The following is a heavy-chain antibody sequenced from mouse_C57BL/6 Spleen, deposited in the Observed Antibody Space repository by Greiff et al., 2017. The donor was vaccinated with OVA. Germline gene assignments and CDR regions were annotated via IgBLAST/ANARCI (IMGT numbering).Heavy chain of an antibody. Sequence: EVQLQQSGPELVKPGASVKISCKASGYTFTDYYMNWVKQSHGKSLEWIGDINPNNGGTSYNQKFKGKATLTVDKSSSTAYMELRSLTSEDSAVYYRARKGYMDYWGQGTSVTVSS. V-gene: IGHV1-26*01. CDR1: GYTFTDYY. J-gene: IGHJ4*01. CDR3: ARKGYMDY. CDR2: INPNNGGT. D-gene: IGHD3-1*01.